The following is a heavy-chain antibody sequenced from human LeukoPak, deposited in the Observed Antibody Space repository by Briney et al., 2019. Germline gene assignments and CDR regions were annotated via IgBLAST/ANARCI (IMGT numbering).Heavy chain of an antibody. D-gene: IGHD6-19*01. V-gene: IGHV4-59*01. CDR1: GASISSWY. Sequence: SETLSLTCTVSGASISSWYWSWIRQPPGKGLEWIGYIYYSGSTNYNPSLKSRVTISVDTSKNQFSLKLSSVTAADTAVYYCARISSGWYYFDYWGQGTLVTVSS. CDR3: ARISSGWYYFDY. J-gene: IGHJ4*02. CDR2: IYYSGST.